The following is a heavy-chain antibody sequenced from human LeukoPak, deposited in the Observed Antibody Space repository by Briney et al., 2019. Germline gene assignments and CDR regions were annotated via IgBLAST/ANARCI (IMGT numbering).Heavy chain of an antibody. D-gene: IGHD3-10*01. CDR1: GFTFNTYP. Sequence: GGSLRLSCAAAGFTFNTYPMNWVRQAPGRGLEWISYISSNSDTIYYAASVKGRFTISRDNAKDSLYLQMNSLRAEDTAVYYCARDRGAVWLRGWYYFDYWGQGTLVTVSS. CDR2: ISSNSDTI. V-gene: IGHV3-48*01. CDR3: ARDRGAVWLRGWYYFDY. J-gene: IGHJ4*02.